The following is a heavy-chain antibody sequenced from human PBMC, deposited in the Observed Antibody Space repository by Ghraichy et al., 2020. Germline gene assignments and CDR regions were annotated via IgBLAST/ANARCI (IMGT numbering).Heavy chain of an antibody. CDR2: ISSSSSYI. D-gene: IGHD1-26*01. J-gene: IGHJ6*02. CDR1: GFTFSSYS. CDR3: AREELVGATYYYYYGMDV. V-gene: IGHV3-21*01. Sequence: GGSLRLSCAASGFTFSSYSMNWVRQAPGKGLEWVSSISSSSSYIYYADSVKGRFTISRDNAKNSLYLQMNSLRAEDTAVYYCAREELVGATYYYYYGMDVWGQGTTVTVSS.